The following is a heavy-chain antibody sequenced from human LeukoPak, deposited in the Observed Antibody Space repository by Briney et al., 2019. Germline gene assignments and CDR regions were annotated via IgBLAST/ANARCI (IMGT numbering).Heavy chain of an antibody. Sequence: PSETLSLTCTVSGGSISSGDYYWSWSRQPPGKGLERIGYIYYSGSTYYNPSLKSRVTISVDTSKNQFSLKLSSVTAADTAVYYCARGPPNDYWGQGTLVTVSS. V-gene: IGHV4-30-4*08. CDR3: ARGPPNDY. CDR2: IYYSGST. CDR1: GGSISSGDYY. J-gene: IGHJ4*02.